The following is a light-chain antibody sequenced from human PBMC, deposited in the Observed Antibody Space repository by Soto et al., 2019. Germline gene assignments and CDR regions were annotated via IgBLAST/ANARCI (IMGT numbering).Light chain of an antibody. CDR3: TSYAGSNNLVV. CDR1: SSDVGGYNH. J-gene: IGLJ3*02. CDR2: EVT. Sequence: QSVLTQPPSASGSPGQSVTISCTGTSSDVGGYNHVSWYQQYPGKAPKLMIYEVTKRPSGVPDRFSGSKSGNTASLTVSGLQAEDEADYYCTSYAGSNNLVVFGGGTMLTVL. V-gene: IGLV2-8*01.